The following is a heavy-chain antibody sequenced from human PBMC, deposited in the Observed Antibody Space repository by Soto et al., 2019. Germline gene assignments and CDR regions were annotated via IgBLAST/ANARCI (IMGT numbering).Heavy chain of an antibody. D-gene: IGHD3-3*01. CDR1: GFTFSSYE. CDR3: ARQYYDFWSGYNYYYGMDV. CDR2: ISSSGSTI. J-gene: IGHJ6*02. Sequence: GGSLRLSCAASGFTFSSYEMNWVRQAPGEGLEWVSYISSSGSTIYYADSVKGRFTISRDNAKNSLYLQMNSLRAEDTAVYYCARQYYDFWSGYNYYYGMDVWGQGTTVTVSS. V-gene: IGHV3-48*03.